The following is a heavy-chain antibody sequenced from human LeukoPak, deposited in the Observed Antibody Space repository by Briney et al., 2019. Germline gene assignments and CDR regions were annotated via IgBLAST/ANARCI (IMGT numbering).Heavy chain of an antibody. Sequence: GGSLRLSCAASGFTFSSYAMHWVRQAPGQGLEWVAIISYDGSNKYYADSVKGRFTISRDNSKNTLYLQMNSLRTEDTAVYYCARPDLVDYFDYWGQGTLVTVSS. V-gene: IGHV3-30*01. D-gene: IGHD2-2*01. J-gene: IGHJ4*02. CDR1: GFTFSSYA. CDR2: ISYDGSNK. CDR3: ARPDLVDYFDY.